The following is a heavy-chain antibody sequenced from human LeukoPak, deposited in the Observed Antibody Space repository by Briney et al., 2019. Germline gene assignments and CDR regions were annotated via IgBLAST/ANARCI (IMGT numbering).Heavy chain of an antibody. D-gene: IGHD5-12*01. V-gene: IGHV3-30*02. J-gene: IGHJ6*03. CDR3: AKDGLDIVATIDYYYYYMDV. CDR2: IRYDGSNK. CDR1: GFAFSSYG. Sequence: GGSLRLSCAASGFAFSSYGMHWVRQAPGKGLEWVAFIRYDGSNKYYADSVKGRFTISRDNSKNTLYLQMNSLRAEDTAVYYCAKDGLDIVATIDYYYYYMDVWGKGTTVTISS.